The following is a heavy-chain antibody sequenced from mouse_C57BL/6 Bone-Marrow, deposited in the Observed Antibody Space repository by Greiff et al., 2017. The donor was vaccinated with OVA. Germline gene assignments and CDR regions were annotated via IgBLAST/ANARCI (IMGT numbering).Heavy chain of an antibody. CDR1: GYAFSSSW. Sequence: QVQLQQSGPELVKPGASVKISCKASGYAFSSSWMNWVKQRPGKGLEWIGRIYPGDGDTNYNGKFKGKATLTADKSYSTAYMQLSSLTSEDSAVYFCARHYGSSYNYAMDYWGQGTSVTVSS. CDR3: ARHYGSSYNYAMDY. D-gene: IGHD1-1*01. V-gene: IGHV1-82*01. CDR2: IYPGDGDT. J-gene: IGHJ4*01.